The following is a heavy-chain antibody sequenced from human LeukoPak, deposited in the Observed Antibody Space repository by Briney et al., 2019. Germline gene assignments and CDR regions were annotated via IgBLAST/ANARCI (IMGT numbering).Heavy chain of an antibody. CDR2: IKSKTDGGTT. J-gene: IGHJ3*02. Sequence: GGSLRLSCAASGFTFSNAWMSWVRQAPGKGLEWVGRIKSKTDGGTTDYAAPVKGRFTISRDDSKNTLYLQMNSLSAEDTAVYYCARIQRSNWPYDAVDTWGQGTVVTVSS. CDR1: GFTFSNAW. D-gene: IGHD1-1*01. CDR3: ARIQRSNWPYDAVDT. V-gene: IGHV3-15*01.